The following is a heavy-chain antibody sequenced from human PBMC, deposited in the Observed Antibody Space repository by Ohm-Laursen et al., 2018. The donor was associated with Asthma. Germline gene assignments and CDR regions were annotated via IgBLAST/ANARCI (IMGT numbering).Heavy chain of an antibody. Sequence: SLRLSCSASGFTFSNYWMSWVRQAPGKGLEWVVNIKRDGSEIYYVDSVKGRFTISRDNAKNSLYLQMNSLRAEDTALYYCAKDIRWELLPGYFDYWGQGTLVTVSS. D-gene: IGHD1-26*01. CDR1: GFTFSNYW. J-gene: IGHJ4*02. CDR3: AKDIRWELLPGYFDY. CDR2: IKRDGSEI. V-gene: IGHV3-7*03.